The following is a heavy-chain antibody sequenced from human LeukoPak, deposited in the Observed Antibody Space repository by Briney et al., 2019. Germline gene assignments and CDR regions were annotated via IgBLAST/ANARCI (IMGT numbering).Heavy chain of an antibody. V-gene: IGHV1-18*01. CDR3: ARDGGYGERNYFYYYMDF. CDR2: ISGYDGNT. CDR1: GYTFTSYG. J-gene: IGHJ6*03. D-gene: IGHD4-17*01. Sequence: ASVKVSCKASGYTFTSYGISWVRQAPGQGLEWMGWISGYDGNTDYAQNLQGRVTLTTDTSTSTAYMELRSLRSDDTAVYYCARDGGYGERNYFYYYMDFWGEGTTVTISS.